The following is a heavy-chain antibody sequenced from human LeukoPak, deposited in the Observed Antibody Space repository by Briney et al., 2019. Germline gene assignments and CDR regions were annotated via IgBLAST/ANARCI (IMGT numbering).Heavy chain of an antibody. D-gene: IGHD3-10*01. V-gene: IGHV3-33*06. J-gene: IGHJ4*02. CDR3: AKGWDYYGSGPIDY. CDR1: GFTFSSYG. Sequence: GRSLRLSCAASGFTFSSYGMHWVRQAPGKGLEWVAVIWYDGSNKYYADSVEGRFTISRDNSKNTLYLQMNSLRAEDTAVYYCAKGWDYYGSGPIDYWGQGTLVTVSS. CDR2: IWYDGSNK.